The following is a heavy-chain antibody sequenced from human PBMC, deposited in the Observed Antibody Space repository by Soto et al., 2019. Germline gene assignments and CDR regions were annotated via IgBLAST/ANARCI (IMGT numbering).Heavy chain of an antibody. V-gene: IGHV4-59*01. CDR2: IYYSGST. CDR3: AIEAGCSGGSCDDAFDI. J-gene: IGHJ3*02. D-gene: IGHD2-15*01. CDR1: GGSISSYY. Sequence: SETLSLTCTVSGGSISSYYWSWIRQPPGKGLEWIGYIYYSGSTNYNPSLKSRVTISVDTSKNQFSLKLSSVTAAGTAVYYCAIEAGCSGGSCDDAFDIWGQGTMVTVSS.